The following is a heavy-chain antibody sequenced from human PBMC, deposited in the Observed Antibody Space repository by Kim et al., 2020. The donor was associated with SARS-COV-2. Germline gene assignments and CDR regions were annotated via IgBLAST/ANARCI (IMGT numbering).Heavy chain of an antibody. CDR2: INHSGST. D-gene: IGHD3-22*01. CDR3: ARGYPRWLKSYYYDSSGFDY. V-gene: IGHV4-34*01. Sequence: SETLSLTCAVYGGSFSGYYWSWIRQPPGKGLEWIGEINHSGSTNYNPSLKSRVTISVDTSKNQFSLKLSSVTAADTAVYYCARGYPRWLKSYYYDSSGFDYWGQGTLVTVSS. J-gene: IGHJ4*02. CDR1: GGSFSGYY.